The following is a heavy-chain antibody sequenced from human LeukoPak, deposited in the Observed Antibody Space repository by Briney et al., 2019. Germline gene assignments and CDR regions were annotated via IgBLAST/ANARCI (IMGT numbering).Heavy chain of an antibody. CDR2: MWYDGSNK. V-gene: IGHV3-33*01. J-gene: IGHJ5*02. Sequence: PGRSLRLSCAASGFTFSVYGMHWVRQAPGKGLEWVAVMWYDGSNKYYADSVKGRFTISRDNSKNTLYLEMSSLRAEDTAVYFCARDPCRYRYGCLRFDPWGQGTLVTVSS. CDR1: GFTFSVYG. CDR3: ARDPCRYRYGCLRFDP. D-gene: IGHD5-18*01.